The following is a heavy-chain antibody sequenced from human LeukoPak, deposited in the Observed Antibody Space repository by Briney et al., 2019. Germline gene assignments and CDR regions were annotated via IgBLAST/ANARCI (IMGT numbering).Heavy chain of an antibody. CDR1: GFTFSSYE. V-gene: IGHV3-48*03. D-gene: IGHD3-10*01. CDR3: ASALSDYYGSGSSDY. Sequence: GGSLRLSCAASGFTFSSYEMNWVRQAPGKGLEWVSYISSSGSTIYYADSVKGRFTISRDNARNSLYLQMNSLRAEDTAVYYCASALSDYYGSGSSDYWGQGTLVTVSS. J-gene: IGHJ4*02. CDR2: ISSSGSTI.